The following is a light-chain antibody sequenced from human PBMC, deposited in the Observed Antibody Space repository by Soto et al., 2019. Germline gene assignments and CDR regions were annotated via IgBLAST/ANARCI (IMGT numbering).Light chain of an antibody. CDR3: QQRSNWPPGYT. CDR1: ESVRQY. J-gene: IGKJ2*01. V-gene: IGKV3-11*01. Sequence: EIVLTQTPATLSLSPGERATLSCRASESVRQYLAWYQQKPGQAPRLLIYDASSRAIGIPARFSGSGSGTDFTLTISSLEPEDFAGYYCQQRSNWPPGYTFGQGTKLEMK. CDR2: DAS.